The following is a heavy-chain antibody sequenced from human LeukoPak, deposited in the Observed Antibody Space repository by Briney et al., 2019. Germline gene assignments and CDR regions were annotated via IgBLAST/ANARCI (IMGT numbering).Heavy chain of an antibody. V-gene: IGHV4-30-2*01. CDR1: GGSISSGGYS. Sequence: PSQTLSLTCDVSGGSISSGGYSWSWIRQPPGKGLEWIGYIYHSGSTYYNPSLKSRVTISVDRSKNHFSLKLSSVTAADTAVYYCARNPQDIPLGAFDIWGQGTMVTVSS. J-gene: IGHJ3*02. CDR3: ARNPQDIPLGAFDI. CDR2: IYHSGST. D-gene: IGHD2-15*01.